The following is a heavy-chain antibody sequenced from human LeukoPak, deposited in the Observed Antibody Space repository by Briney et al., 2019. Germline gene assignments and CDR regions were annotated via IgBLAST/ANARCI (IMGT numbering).Heavy chain of an antibody. CDR2: VTGSGGIT. CDR3: AKRGSSGLYYFDY. D-gene: IGHD6-25*01. CDR1: GFTFSNYG. Sequence: GGSLRLSCVASGFTFSNYGMSWVRQAPGKGLEWVSAVTGSGGITFYSDSVKGRFTISRDNSKNTLFLQLNSLRAEDTAVYYCAKRGSSGLYYFDYWGLGTLVTVSS. V-gene: IGHV3-23*01. J-gene: IGHJ4*02.